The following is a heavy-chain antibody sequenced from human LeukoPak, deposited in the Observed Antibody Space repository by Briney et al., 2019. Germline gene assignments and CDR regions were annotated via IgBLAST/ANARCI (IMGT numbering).Heavy chain of an antibody. CDR1: GYTFTSYG. J-gene: IGHJ3*02. D-gene: IGHD3-9*01. CDR2: ISAYNGNT. Sequence: ASVKVSCKASGYTFTSYGISWVRQAPGQGLEWMGWISAYNGNTNYAQKLQGRVTMTTDTSTSTAYMELRSLRSDDTAVYYCAREFNVLTGYYYVGGFDIWGQGTMVTVSS. CDR3: AREFNVLTGYYYVGGFDI. V-gene: IGHV1-18*04.